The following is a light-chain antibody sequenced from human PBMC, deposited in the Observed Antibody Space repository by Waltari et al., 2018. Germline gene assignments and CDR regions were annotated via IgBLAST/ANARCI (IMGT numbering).Light chain of an antibody. J-gene: IGLJ2*01. CDR2: EVT. Sequence: QSALTQPASVSGSPGQSITISCTGTTSDVGYYNLVSWYQQPPGQAHKLMIYEVTKRPSGVSDRLSRSKSGHTAALTISGLQAEDESNYYCCSDSLSGAVVFGRGTKLTVL. V-gene: IGLV2-23*02. CDR3: CSDSLSGAVV. CDR1: TSDVGYYNL.